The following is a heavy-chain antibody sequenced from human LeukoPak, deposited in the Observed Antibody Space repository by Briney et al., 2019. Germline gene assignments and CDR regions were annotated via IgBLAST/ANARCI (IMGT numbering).Heavy chain of an antibody. CDR2: ISYDGSNK. D-gene: IGHD3-22*01. CDR3: AKQYDYDRSGYSYLDY. Sequence: GGSLRLSCAASGFTFSSYAMHWVRQAPGKGLEWVAVISYDGSNKYYADSVKGRFTISRDNSKNTLYLQMNSLRAEDTAVYYCAKQYDYDRSGYSYLDYWGQGTLVTVSS. J-gene: IGHJ4*02. V-gene: IGHV3-30*04. CDR1: GFTFSSYA.